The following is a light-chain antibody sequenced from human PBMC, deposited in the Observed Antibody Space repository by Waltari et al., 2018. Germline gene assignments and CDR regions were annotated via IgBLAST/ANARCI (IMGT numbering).Light chain of an antibody. CDR2: EDK. Sequence: YVLTQPPSVSVTPGRTARSPCGGNNIGRKTGHWYQQKPGQAPVLVVYEDKERPSGIPERFSASNSGNTATLTISGVAAGDEADYYCQVWDRTGDHVIFGGGTKLTVL. CDR1: NIGRKT. V-gene: IGLV3-21*03. CDR3: QVWDRTGDHVI. J-gene: IGLJ2*01.